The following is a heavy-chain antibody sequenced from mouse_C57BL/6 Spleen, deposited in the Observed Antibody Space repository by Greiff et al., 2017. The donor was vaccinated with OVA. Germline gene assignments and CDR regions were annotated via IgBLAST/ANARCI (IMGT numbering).Heavy chain of an antibody. Sequence: QVQLQQSGAELVRPGASVTLSCKASGYTFTDYEMHWVKQTPVHGLEWIGAIDPETGGTAYNQKFKGKAILTADKSSSTAYMELRSLTSEDSAVYYGTRSYSNGHFDYWGQGTTLTVSS. CDR3: TRSYSNGHFDY. CDR2: IDPETGGT. D-gene: IGHD2-5*01. CDR1: GYTFTDYE. J-gene: IGHJ2*01. V-gene: IGHV1-15*01.